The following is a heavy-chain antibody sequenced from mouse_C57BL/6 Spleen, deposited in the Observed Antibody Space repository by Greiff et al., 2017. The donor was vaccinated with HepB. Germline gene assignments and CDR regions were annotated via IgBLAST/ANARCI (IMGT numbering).Heavy chain of an antibody. CDR2: IWSGGST. Sequence: QVQLKESGPGLVQPSQSLSITCTVSGFSLTSYGVHWVRQSPGKGLEWLGVIWSGGSTDYNAAFISRLSISKDNSKSQVFFKMKSLQADDTAIYYCARKGSNYGPYGMDYWGQGTSVTVSS. CDR1: GFSLTSYG. D-gene: IGHD2-5*01. V-gene: IGHV2-2*01. CDR3: ARKGSNYGPYGMDY. J-gene: IGHJ4*01.